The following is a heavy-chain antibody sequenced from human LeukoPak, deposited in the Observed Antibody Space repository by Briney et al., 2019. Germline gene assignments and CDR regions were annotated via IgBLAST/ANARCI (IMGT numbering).Heavy chain of an antibody. J-gene: IGHJ6*02. CDR2: INHSGTT. V-gene: IGHV4-34*01. CDR3: ARADYGDYPVYYGMDV. D-gene: IGHD4-17*01. Sequence: PSKTLSLTCAVYGGSFSDYYWSWIRQPPGKGLEWIGEINHSGTTNYNPSLKSRVTISVDTSKNQFSLKLTSVTAADTAVYYCARADYGDYPVYYGMDVWGQGTTVTVSS. CDR1: GGSFSDYY.